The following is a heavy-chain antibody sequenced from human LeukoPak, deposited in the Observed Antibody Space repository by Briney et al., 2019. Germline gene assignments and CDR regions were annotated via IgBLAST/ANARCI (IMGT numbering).Heavy chain of an antibody. J-gene: IGHJ5*02. CDR1: GYTFTGYY. Sequence: ASVKVSCKPSGYTFTGYYLHWVRQAPGQGLEWMGWINPNSGDTNYAQKFQGRVTMTRDTSISTAYMELSSLRSEDTAVYYCARVRYCGGDCYSNWFDPWGQGTLVTVSS. CDR3: ARVRYCGGDCYSNWFDP. D-gene: IGHD2-21*02. CDR2: INPNSGDT. V-gene: IGHV1-2*02.